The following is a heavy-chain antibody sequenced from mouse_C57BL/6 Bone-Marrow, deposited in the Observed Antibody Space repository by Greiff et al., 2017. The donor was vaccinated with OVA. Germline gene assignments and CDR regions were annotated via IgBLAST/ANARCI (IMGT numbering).Heavy chain of an antibody. CDR3: TRSRFLPYWYFDV. V-gene: IGHV1-5*01. D-gene: IGHD2-10*01. Sequence: DVKLVESGTVLARPGASVKMSCKTSGYTFTSYWMHWVKQRPGQGLEWIGAIYPGNSDTSYNQKFKGKAKLTAVTSASTAYMELSSLINEDSAVYYCTRSRFLPYWYFDVWGTGTTVTVSS. CDR2: IYPGNSDT. CDR1: GYTFTSYW. J-gene: IGHJ1*03.